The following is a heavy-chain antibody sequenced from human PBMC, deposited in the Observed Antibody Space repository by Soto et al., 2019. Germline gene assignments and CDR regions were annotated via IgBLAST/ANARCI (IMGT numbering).Heavy chain of an antibody. CDR1: GFTFSNYG. Sequence: QVQLVESGGGVVQPGRSLRLSCAASGFTFSNYGLHWVRQAPGKGLEWVAVIWDDGSKKYYADSVKGRFTISRDNSENMVYLQMNSLRAEDTAVYYCVSWGNTAGAFDIWGQGTMVTVFS. V-gene: IGHV3-33*01. CDR2: IWDDGSKK. D-gene: IGHD3-16*01. J-gene: IGHJ3*02. CDR3: VSWGNTAGAFDI.